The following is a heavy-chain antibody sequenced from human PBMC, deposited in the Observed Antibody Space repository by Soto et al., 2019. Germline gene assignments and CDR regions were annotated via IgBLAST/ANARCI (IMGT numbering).Heavy chain of an antibody. Sequence: QVYLVQSGGGVVQPGRSLRLSCAASGFTLRNYGMHWVRQAPGRGLEWVAVIWFDGSEIYYADSVKGRFTISRDNSNSALFLQMDYLRAEDTAMYYCARYNSGHSDYWGQGTPVTVSS. CDR2: IWFDGSEI. J-gene: IGHJ4*02. CDR1: GFTLRNYG. CDR3: ARYNSGHSDY. D-gene: IGHD1-26*01. V-gene: IGHV3-33*01.